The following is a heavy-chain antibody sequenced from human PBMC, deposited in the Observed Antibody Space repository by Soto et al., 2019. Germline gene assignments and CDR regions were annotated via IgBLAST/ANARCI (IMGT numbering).Heavy chain of an antibody. D-gene: IGHD3-3*01. V-gene: IGHV1-18*01. CDR1: GYTFTSYG. CDR2: ISAYNGNT. J-gene: IGHJ4*02. CDR3: ASYLYYDFWRGYFGSTSYFDY. Sequence: ATVKVSCKASGYTFTSYGISWVRQALGQALEWMGWISAYNGNTNYAQKLQGRVTMTTDTSTSTAYMELRSLRSDDTAVYYCASYLYYDFWRGYFGSTSYFDYWGQGTLVTVSS.